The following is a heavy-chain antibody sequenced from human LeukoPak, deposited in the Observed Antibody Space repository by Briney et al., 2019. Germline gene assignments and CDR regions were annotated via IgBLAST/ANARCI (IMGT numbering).Heavy chain of an antibody. D-gene: IGHD6-13*01. CDR1: GGSISSSSSY. J-gene: IGHJ6*03. CDR2: IFHSGRT. Sequence: SETLSLTCTVSGGSISSSSSYWGWIRQPPGKGLEWIGHIFHSGRTSYNPSLMSRVTISVDTSKNQFSLKLSSVTAADTAVYFCARVTGSSWYYSYYMDVWGKGTTVTVSS. V-gene: IGHV4-39*01. CDR3: ARVTGSSWYYSYYMDV.